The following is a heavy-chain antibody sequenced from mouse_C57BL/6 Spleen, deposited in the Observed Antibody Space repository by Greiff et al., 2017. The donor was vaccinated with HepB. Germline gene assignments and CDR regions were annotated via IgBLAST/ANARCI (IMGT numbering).Heavy chain of an antibody. CDR2: INYDGSST. CDR3: ARAHYYGTGFAY. D-gene: IGHD1-2*01. Sequence: EVKLVESEGGLVQPGSSMKLSCTASGFTFSDYYMAWVRQVPEKGLEWVANINYDGSSTYYLDSLKSRFIISRDNAKNILYLQMSSLKSEDTATYYCARAHYYGTGFAYWGQGTLVTVSA. CDR1: GFTFSDYY. J-gene: IGHJ3*01. V-gene: IGHV5-16*01.